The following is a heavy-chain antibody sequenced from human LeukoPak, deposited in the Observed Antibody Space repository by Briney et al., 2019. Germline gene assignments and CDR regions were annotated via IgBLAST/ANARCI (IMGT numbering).Heavy chain of an antibody. J-gene: IGHJ2*01. D-gene: IGHD6-13*01. V-gene: IGHV4-61*05. CDR1: GGSISSSSYY. CDR2: IYTSGSP. CDR3: ARLTSSWYQDWYFDL. Sequence: SETLSLTCTVSGGSISSSSYYWGWIRQPPGKGLEWIGRIYTSGSPNYNPSLKSRVTMSVDTSKNQFSLKLSSVTAADTAVYYCARLTSSWYQDWYFDLWGRGTLVTVSS.